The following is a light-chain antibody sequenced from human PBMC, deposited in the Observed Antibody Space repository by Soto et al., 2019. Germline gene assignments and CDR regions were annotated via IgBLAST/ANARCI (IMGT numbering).Light chain of an antibody. Sequence: DAEMTQSPLSLPVSLGQPASISCRSSQSLVHSDGNTYLNWFQQRPGQSPRRLISRAYQRDSGVTDRFSGSGSGTDFTLKISRVEAEDVAVYYCMQGTHWPWTLGQGTKVEIK. J-gene: IGKJ1*01. V-gene: IGKV2-30*02. CDR2: RAY. CDR3: MQGTHWPWT. CDR1: QSLVHSDGNTY.